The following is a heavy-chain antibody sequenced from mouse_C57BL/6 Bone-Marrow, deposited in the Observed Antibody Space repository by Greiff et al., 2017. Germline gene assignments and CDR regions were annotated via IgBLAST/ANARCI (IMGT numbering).Heavy chain of an antibody. Sequence: QVQLQQSGAELMKPGASVKLSCKATGYTFTGYWIEWVKQRPGHGLDGIGEIVTGSGSTNYNEKFKGKATFTADTSANTAYMQLSSLTTEDTAIYYCGRCGYYGSHWYFDVWGTGTTVTVS. V-gene: IGHV1-9*01. CDR3: GRCGYYGSHWYFDV. J-gene: IGHJ1*03. CDR2: IVTGSGST. D-gene: IGHD1-1*01. CDR1: GYTFTGYW.